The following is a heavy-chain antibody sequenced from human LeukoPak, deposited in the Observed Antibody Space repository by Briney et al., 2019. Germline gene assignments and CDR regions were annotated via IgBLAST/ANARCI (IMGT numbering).Heavy chain of an antibody. CDR2: IYHSGST. Sequence: SQTLSLTCAVSGGSISSGGYSWSWIRQPPGKGLEWIGYIYHSGSTYYNPSLKSRVTISVDTSKNQFSLKLSSVTAADTAVYYCARSSEFGYCSGGSCYSGTGDFDYWGQGTLVTVSS. V-gene: IGHV4-30-2*01. J-gene: IGHJ4*02. D-gene: IGHD2-15*01. CDR3: ARSSEFGYCSGGSCYSGTGDFDY. CDR1: GGSISSGGYS.